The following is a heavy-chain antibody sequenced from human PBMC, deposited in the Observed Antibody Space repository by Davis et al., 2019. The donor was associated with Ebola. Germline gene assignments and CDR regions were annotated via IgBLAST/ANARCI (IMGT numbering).Heavy chain of an antibody. D-gene: IGHD6-13*01. CDR1: GFTFSNAW. CDR2: ISGSGGST. J-gene: IGHJ4*02. CDR3: AKSRIAAAVLQHFDY. V-gene: IGHV3-23*01. Sequence: GESLKISCAASGFTFSNAWMSWVRQAPGKGLEWVSAISGSGGSTYYADSVKGRFTISRDNSKNTLYLQMNSLRAEDTAVYYCAKSRIAAAVLQHFDYWGQGTLVTVSS.